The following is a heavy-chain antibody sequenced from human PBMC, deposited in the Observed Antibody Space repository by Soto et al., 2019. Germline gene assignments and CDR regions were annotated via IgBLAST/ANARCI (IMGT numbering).Heavy chain of an antibody. V-gene: IGHV4-34*01. CDR3: ARQHYYDSSGYYTWN. D-gene: IGHD3-22*01. CDR2: INHSGST. J-gene: IGHJ4*02. Sequence: SETLSLTCAVYGLTFSGYYWTWIRQPPGTGLEWIGEINHSGSTNYTPSLKSRVTISVDTSKNQFSLRLNSVTAADTAVYYCARQHYYDSSGYYTWNWGQGTLVTVSS. CDR1: GLTFSGYY.